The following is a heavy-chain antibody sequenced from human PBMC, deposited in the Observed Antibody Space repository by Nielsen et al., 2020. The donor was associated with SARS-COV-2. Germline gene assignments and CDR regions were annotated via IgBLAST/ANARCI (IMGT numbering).Heavy chain of an antibody. CDR3: AKDVWSGAHQIGPDY. CDR2: VSRDGSDT. D-gene: IGHD3-3*01. J-gene: IGHJ4*02. Sequence: GESLKISCAASGFNFRSYAIHWVRQVAGKGLEWVAIVSRDGSDTFYVDSLEGRFTISRDNSKNTVSLEMNSLRAEDTAVYHCAKDVWSGAHQIGPDYWGQGTLVTVSS. CDR1: GFNFRSYA. V-gene: IGHV3-30*04.